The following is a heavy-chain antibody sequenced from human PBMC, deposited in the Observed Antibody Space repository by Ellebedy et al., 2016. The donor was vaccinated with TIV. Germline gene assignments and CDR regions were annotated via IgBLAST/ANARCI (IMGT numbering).Heavy chain of an antibody. J-gene: IGHJ4*02. Sequence: GGSLRLSCAASGFILSNYAISWVRQPPGKGLEWVSALTAAGNTYYADSVKGRFTISRDSSKNTLYLQMNTLTAEDTAIYYCAKEHILTGYSDYWGQGTLVTVSS. CDR2: LTAAGNT. D-gene: IGHD3-9*01. CDR1: GFILSNYA. V-gene: IGHV3-23*01. CDR3: AKEHILTGYSDY.